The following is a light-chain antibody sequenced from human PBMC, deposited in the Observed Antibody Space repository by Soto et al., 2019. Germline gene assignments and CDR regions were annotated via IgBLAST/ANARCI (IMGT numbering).Light chain of an antibody. V-gene: IGLV2-14*01. CDR3: TSFTTTNTWV. J-gene: IGLJ3*02. CDR1: SSDVAVYNY. CDR2: GVN. Sequence: QSALTQPASVSGSPGQSITISCTGTSSDVAVYNYVSWFQQHPGKAPKLIIFGVNNRPSGVSDRFSGSKSGNTASLTISGLQPDDEADYYCTSFTTTNTWVFGGGTKLTVL.